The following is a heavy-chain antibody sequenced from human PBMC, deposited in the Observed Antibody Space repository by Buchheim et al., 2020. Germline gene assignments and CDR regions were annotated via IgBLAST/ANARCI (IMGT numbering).Heavy chain of an antibody. CDR1: GFTFSSYA. Sequence: EVQLLESGGGLVQPGGSLRLSCAASGFTFSSYAMSWVRQAPGKGLEWVSAISGSGGSTYYADSVKGRFTISRENSKNTLYLQMNSLRAEDTAVYYCAKDRERRFLAKGYYFDYWGQGTL. J-gene: IGHJ4*02. D-gene: IGHD3-3*01. CDR2: ISGSGGST. V-gene: IGHV3-23*01. CDR3: AKDRERRFLAKGYYFDY.